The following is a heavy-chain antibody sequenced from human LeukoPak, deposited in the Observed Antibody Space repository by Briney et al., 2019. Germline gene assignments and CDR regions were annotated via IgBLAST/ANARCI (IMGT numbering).Heavy chain of an antibody. CDR2: ISDSSSAI. CDR1: GFTFSSYT. Sequence: GRSLRLSCSASGFTFSSYTMHWVRQAPGKGLEWVSYISDSSSAIHYADSVKGRFTISRDNAKKSLYLQMNSLRPEDTAVYYCARPLAVAGLDAFHIWGPGTRVTVSS. J-gene: IGHJ3*02. D-gene: IGHD6-19*01. CDR3: ARPLAVAGLDAFHI. V-gene: IGHV3-48*01.